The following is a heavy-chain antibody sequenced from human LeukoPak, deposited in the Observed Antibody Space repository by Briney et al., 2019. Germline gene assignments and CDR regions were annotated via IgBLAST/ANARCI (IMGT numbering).Heavy chain of an antibody. D-gene: IGHD3-10*01. CDR3: AKDLTLMIRGVHELSN. Sequence: GGSLRLSCAASGFTFSTYSMNWVRQAPGKGLEWVAVISYDGSKKYYADSVKGRFTISRDNSKNTLYLQMNSLRTEDTATYYCAKDLTLMIRGVHELSNWGQGTLVTVSS. CDR1: GFTFSTYS. V-gene: IGHV3-30*18. J-gene: IGHJ4*02. CDR2: ISYDGSKK.